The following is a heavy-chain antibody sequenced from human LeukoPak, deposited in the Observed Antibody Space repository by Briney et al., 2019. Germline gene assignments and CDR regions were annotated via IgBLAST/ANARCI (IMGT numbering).Heavy chain of an antibody. Sequence: ASVKVSCKASGYTFTGYYMHWVRPAPGQGLEWMGWINPNSGGTNYAQKFQGRVTMTRDTSISTAYMELSRLRSDDTAVYYCARDFVVVVAALYYYYGMDVWGQGTTVTVSS. CDR3: ARDFVVVVAALYYYYGMDV. D-gene: IGHD2-15*01. CDR2: INPNSGGT. J-gene: IGHJ6*02. CDR1: GYTFTGYY. V-gene: IGHV1-2*02.